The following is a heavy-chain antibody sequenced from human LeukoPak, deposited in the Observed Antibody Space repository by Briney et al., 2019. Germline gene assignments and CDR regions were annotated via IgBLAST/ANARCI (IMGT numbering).Heavy chain of an antibody. CDR1: GFTFSDYY. J-gene: IGHJ4*02. Sequence: GGSLRLSCAASGFTFSDYYMSWIRQAPGKGLEWVSYISSSSSYTNYADSVKGRFTISRDNAKNSLYLQMNSLTAEDTAVYYCAGGDSSSPSHFDYWGQGTLVTVSS. D-gene: IGHD6-13*01. CDR3: AGGDSSSPSHFDY. V-gene: IGHV3-11*06. CDR2: ISSSSSYT.